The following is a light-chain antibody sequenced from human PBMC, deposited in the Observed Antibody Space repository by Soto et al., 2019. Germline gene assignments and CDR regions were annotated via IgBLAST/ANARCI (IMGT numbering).Light chain of an antibody. V-gene: IGLV2-14*03. Sequence: QSALTQPASVSGSPGQSITISCTGTDSEVGGYNYVSWYQHHPGNAPKVMIYNVSYRPSGVSNRFSGSKSGNTASLTISWLQAEDEADYYCSSYTTSGVGVFGGGTKLTVL. CDR2: NVS. CDR1: DSEVGGYNY. CDR3: SSYTTSGVGV. J-gene: IGLJ2*01.